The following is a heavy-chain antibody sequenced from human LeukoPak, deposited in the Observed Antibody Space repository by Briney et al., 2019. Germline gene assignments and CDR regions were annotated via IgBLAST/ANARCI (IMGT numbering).Heavy chain of an antibody. J-gene: IGHJ4*02. V-gene: IGHV3-23*01. CDR3: AKGEDDFWSGYLY. CDR2: ISGSGGST. CDR1: GFTFSKVW. D-gene: IGHD3-3*01. Sequence: GGSLRLSCAASGFTFSKVWMSWVRQAPGKGLEWVSAISGSGGSTYYADSVKGRFTISRDNSKNTLYLQMNSLRAEDTAVYYCAKGEDDFWSGYLYWGQGTLVTVSS.